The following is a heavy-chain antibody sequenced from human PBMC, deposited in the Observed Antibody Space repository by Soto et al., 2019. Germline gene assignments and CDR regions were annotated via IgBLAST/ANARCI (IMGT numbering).Heavy chain of an antibody. CDR1: GGSISSYY. D-gene: IGHD3-3*01. V-gene: IGHV4-59*08. Sequence: QVQLQESGPGLVKPSETLSLTCTVSGGSISSYYWSWIRQPPGKGLEWIGYIYYSGSTNYNPSLKGRGATSVDPSKNQFSLKLSSVTAADTAVYYCARQEEAYYDFWRGLTGKVQYYYYMDVWGKGTTVTVSS. CDR3: ARQEEAYYDFWRGLTGKVQYYYYMDV. CDR2: IYYSGST. J-gene: IGHJ6*03.